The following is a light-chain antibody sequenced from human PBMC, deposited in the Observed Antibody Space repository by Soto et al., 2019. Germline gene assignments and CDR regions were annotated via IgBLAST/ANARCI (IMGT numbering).Light chain of an antibody. CDR3: SSYAGSNNYV. V-gene: IGLV2-8*01. Sequence: QCVLTRPPSASGAAGQAVTISCNGTSSDVGAHNFVSWHQQHPGKAPKLMVYEVSKRPSGVPDRFSGSKSGNTASLTVSGLQAEDEADYYCSSYAGSNNYVFGTGTKVTVL. J-gene: IGLJ1*01. CDR2: EVS. CDR1: SSDVGAHNF.